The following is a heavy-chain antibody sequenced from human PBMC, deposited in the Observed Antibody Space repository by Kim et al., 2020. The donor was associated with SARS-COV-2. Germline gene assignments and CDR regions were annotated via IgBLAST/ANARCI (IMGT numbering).Heavy chain of an antibody. CDR3: ARGFGGFGELLGIDY. V-gene: IGHV4-4*02. J-gene: IGHJ4*02. CDR1: GGSISSSNW. CDR2: IYHSGST. Sequence: LRRTLSLTCAVSGGSISSSNWWSWVRQPPGKGLEWIGEIYHSGSTNYNPSLKSRVTISVDKSKNQFSLKLSSVTAADTAVYYCARGFGGFGELLGIDYWGQGTLVTVSS. D-gene: IGHD3-10*01.